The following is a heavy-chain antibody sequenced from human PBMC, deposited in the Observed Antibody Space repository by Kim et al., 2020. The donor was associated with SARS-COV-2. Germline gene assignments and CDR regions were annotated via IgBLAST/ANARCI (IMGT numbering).Heavy chain of an antibody. CDR3: VGYSSSFGMDV. J-gene: IGHJ6*02. D-gene: IGHD6-6*01. CDR2: T. V-gene: IGHV4-39*01. Sequence: TSDNPSHSGRVTISVDTSTNQFSLRLSSVTAADTAVYYCVGYSSSFGMDVWGQGTTVTVSS.